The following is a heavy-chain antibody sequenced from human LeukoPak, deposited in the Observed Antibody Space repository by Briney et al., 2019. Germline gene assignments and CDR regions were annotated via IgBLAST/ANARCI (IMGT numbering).Heavy chain of an antibody. V-gene: IGHV4-59*01. CDR2: IYYSGST. J-gene: IGHJ5*02. Sequence: SETLSLTCTVSGGSISSYDWSWIRQPPGKGLEWIGYIYYSGSTNYNPSLKSRVTISVDTSKNQFSLKLSSVTAADTAVYYCARDRRGLAYCGGDCYWFDPWGQGTLVTVSS. D-gene: IGHD2-21*02. CDR1: GGSISSYD. CDR3: ARDRRGLAYCGGDCYWFDP.